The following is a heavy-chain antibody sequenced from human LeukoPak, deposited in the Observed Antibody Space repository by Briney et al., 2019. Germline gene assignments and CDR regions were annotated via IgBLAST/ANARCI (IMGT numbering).Heavy chain of an antibody. CDR1: GGSISSGSYY. J-gene: IGHJ6*03. V-gene: IGHV4-61*02. Sequence: SETLSLTCTVSGGSISSGSYYWSWIRQPAGKGLEWIGRIYTSGSTNYNPSLKSRVTISVDMSKNQFSLKLSSVTAADTAVYYCAREGVVPAAYHLYYYYYMDVWGKGTTVTVSS. CDR2: IYTSGST. CDR3: AREGVVPAAYHLYYYYYMDV. D-gene: IGHD2-2*01.